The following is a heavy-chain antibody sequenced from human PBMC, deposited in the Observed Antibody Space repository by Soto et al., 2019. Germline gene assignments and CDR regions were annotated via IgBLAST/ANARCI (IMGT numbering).Heavy chain of an antibody. CDR3: ATSRYPTATTHPFDY. D-gene: IGHD4-17*01. CDR2: IIPILGIA. J-gene: IGHJ4*01. CDR1: GGTFSSYT. V-gene: IGHV1-69*02. Sequence: QVQLVQSGAEVKKPGSSVKVSCKASGGTFSSYTISWVRQAPGQGREWMGRIIPILGIANYAQKFKGRVTITADKSTSRAYIGLSILRTEDTDVYYCATSRYPTATTHPFDYCGHGTLVTVSS.